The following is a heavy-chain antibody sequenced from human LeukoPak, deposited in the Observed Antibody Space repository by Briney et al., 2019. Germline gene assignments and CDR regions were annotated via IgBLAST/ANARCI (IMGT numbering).Heavy chain of an antibody. Sequence: GGSLKISCKGSGYSFTSYWVAWVRQMPGKGLEWMGVIYPSDSDTRYSPSFQGQVTISADKSITTAFLQWGSLKASDTAIYYCAAGDGYFDYWGQGTLVTVSS. CDR1: GYSFTSYW. CDR2: IYPSDSDT. J-gene: IGHJ4*02. D-gene: IGHD6-13*01. V-gene: IGHV5-51*01. CDR3: AAGDGYFDY.